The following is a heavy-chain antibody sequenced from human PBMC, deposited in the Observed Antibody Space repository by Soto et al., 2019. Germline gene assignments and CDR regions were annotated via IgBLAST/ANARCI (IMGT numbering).Heavy chain of an antibody. J-gene: IGHJ3*01. CDR2: LSAYNGDT. CDR3: ARWSAIVGGAEALDV. CDR1: GYTFINYG. D-gene: IGHD1-26*01. V-gene: IGHV1-18*01. Sequence: QVQLVQSVAEVKKPGASVRVSCKTSGYTFINYGITWVRQAPGQGLEWMGWLSAYNGDTSSSEKLQDRFTMTTDTSTNTVDMDLRSLTSDDTAVYYCARWSAIVGGAEALDVWGQGTMVIVSS.